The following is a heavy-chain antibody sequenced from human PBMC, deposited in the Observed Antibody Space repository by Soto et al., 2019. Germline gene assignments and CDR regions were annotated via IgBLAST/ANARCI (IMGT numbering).Heavy chain of an antibody. CDR2: ISAYNGNT. Sequence: ASVKVSCKXSGYTFTSYGISWVRQAPGQGLEWMGWISAYNGNTNYAQKLQGRVTMTTDTSTSTAYMELRSLRSDDTAVYYCARYYDFWSGYNLAGKYYGMDVWGQGTTVTVSS. CDR3: ARYYDFWSGYNLAGKYYGMDV. D-gene: IGHD3-3*01. J-gene: IGHJ6*02. V-gene: IGHV1-18*04. CDR1: GYTFTSYG.